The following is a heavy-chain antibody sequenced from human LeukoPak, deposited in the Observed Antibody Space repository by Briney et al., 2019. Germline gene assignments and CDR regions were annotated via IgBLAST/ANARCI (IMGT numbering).Heavy chain of an antibody. CDR3: ARGRQWLVEARGYFDY. J-gene: IGHJ4*02. D-gene: IGHD6-19*01. CDR2: IKQDGSEK. V-gene: IGHV3-7*01. CDR1: GFTFSSYW. Sequence: GGSLRLSCAASGFTFSSYWMSWVRQAPGKGLEWVASIKQDGSEKYYVDSVKGRFTISRDNAKNSLYLQMNSLRAEDTAVYYCARGRQWLVEARGYFDYWGQGTLVTVSS.